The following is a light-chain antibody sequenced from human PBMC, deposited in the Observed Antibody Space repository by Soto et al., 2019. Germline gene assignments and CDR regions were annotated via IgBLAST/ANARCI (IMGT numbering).Light chain of an antibody. V-gene: IGLV1-47*01. J-gene: IGLJ2*01. CDR2: RNN. CDR1: SSNIGSNY. Sequence: QAVLTQPPSASGTPGQRVTISCSGSSSNIGSNYVYWYQQLPGTAPKLLIYRNNQRPSGVPDRFSGSKSGTSASLAISGLLSEDEADYYCAAWDDRRSGVVFGGGTKLTVL. CDR3: AAWDDRRSGVV.